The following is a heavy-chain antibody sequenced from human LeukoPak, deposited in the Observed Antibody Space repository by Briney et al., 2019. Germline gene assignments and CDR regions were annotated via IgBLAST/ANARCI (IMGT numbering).Heavy chain of an antibody. D-gene: IGHD4-11*01. V-gene: IGHV3-33*06. Sequence: PGGSLRLSCAASGFTFSSYGMHWVRQAPGKGLEWVAVIWYDGSNKYYADSVKGRFTISRDNSKNTLYLQMNSLRAEDTAVYYCAEDPDYSNYGWFDPWGQGTLVTVSS. J-gene: IGHJ5*02. CDR1: GFTFSSYG. CDR2: IWYDGSNK. CDR3: AEDPDYSNYGWFDP.